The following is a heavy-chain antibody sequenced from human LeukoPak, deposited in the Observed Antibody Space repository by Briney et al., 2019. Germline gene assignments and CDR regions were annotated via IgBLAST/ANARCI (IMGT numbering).Heavy chain of an antibody. CDR2: IYHSGST. V-gene: IGHV4-38-2*02. D-gene: IGHD1-7*01. Sequence: PSETLSLTCTVSGYSISSGYYWGWIRQPPGKGLEWIGSIYHSGSTYYNPSLKSRVTISVHTSKNQFSLKLSSVTAADTAVYYCARVVTGTTSNWFDPWGQGTLVTVSS. CDR3: ARVVTGTTSNWFDP. J-gene: IGHJ5*02. CDR1: GYSISSGYY.